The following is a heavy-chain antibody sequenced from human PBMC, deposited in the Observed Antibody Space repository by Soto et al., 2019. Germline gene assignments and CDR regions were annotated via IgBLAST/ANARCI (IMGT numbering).Heavy chain of an antibody. D-gene: IGHD1-26*01. J-gene: IGHJ6*02. CDR2: INPNSGGT. CDR3: ARGGSYYYYGMDV. Sequence: GASVKVSCKASGYTFTGYYMHWVRQAPGQGLEWMGWINPNSGGTNYAQKFQGWVTMTRDTSISTAYMELSRLRSDDTAVCYCARGGSYYYYGMDVWGQGTTVTVSS. CDR1: GYTFTGYY. V-gene: IGHV1-2*04.